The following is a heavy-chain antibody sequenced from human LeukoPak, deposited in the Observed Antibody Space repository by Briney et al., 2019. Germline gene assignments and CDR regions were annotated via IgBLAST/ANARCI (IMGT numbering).Heavy chain of an antibody. V-gene: IGHV3-21*01. J-gene: IGHJ4*02. D-gene: IGHD5-12*01. Sequence: GGSLRLSCVASGFTFSNYDMNWVRQAPGKGLEWVSFISSSSSYIYYADSVKGRFTISRDNAKKSLYLQMNSLRAEDTAVYYCARVVPTMSKTFDYWGQGTPVTVSS. CDR1: GFTFSNYD. CDR3: ARVVPTMSKTFDY. CDR2: ISSSSSYI.